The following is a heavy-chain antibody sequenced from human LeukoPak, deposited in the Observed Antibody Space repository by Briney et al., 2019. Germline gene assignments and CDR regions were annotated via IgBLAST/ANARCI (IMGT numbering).Heavy chain of an antibody. J-gene: IGHJ4*02. V-gene: IGHV4-59*05. CDR3: ARQSFSTMVRGVITRENDY. CDR1: GGSISSYY. CDR2: IYYSGST. Sequence: PSETLPLTCTVSGGSISSYYWSWIRQPPGKGLKWIGSIYYSGSTYYNPSLKSRVTISVDTSKNQFSLKLSSVTAADTAVYYCARQSFSTMVRGVITRENDYWGQGTLVTVSS. D-gene: IGHD3-10*01.